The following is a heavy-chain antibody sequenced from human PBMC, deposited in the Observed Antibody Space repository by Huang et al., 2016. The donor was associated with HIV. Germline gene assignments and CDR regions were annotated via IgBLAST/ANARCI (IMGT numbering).Heavy chain of an antibody. V-gene: IGHV3-30*04. Sequence: QVQLVESGGGVVQPGRSLRLSCAASVFTFTNYAMHWVRQAPGKGVEWVTLISYTGSNIYYTDAVKGRFSISRDNSKSTMFLHMNRLRFEDTAVYYCARGRDGRSGFYFGDFDNWGQGILVTVSS. D-gene: IGHD3-22*01. J-gene: IGHJ4*02. CDR2: ISYTGSNI. CDR3: ARGRDGRSGFYFGDFDN. CDR1: VFTFTNYA.